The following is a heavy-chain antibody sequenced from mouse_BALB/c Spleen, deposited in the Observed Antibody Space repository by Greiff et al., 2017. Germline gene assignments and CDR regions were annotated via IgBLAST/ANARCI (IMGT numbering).Heavy chain of an antibody. D-gene: IGHD1-1*01. CDR3: ARGATVDWFAY. CDR1: GYTFTSYW. Sequence: LQESGAELAKPGASVKMSCKASGYTFTSYWMHWVKQRPGQGLEWIGYINPSTGYTEYNQKFKDKATLTADKSSSTAYMQLSSLTSEDSAVYYCARGATVDWFAYWGQGTLVTVSA. CDR2: INPSTGYT. V-gene: IGHV1-7*01. J-gene: IGHJ3*01.